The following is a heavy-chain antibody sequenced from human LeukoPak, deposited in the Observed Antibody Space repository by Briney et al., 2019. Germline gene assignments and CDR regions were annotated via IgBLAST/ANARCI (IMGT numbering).Heavy chain of an antibody. D-gene: IGHD3-3*01. V-gene: IGHV3-23*01. J-gene: IGHJ6*03. CDR2: IRGSGDTT. CDR3: ARGITTIFGVSPMDV. CDR1: GFTFSTYA. Sequence: PGGSLRLSCAASGFTFSTYAMNWVRQAPGKGLEWVSGIRGSGDTTYYADSVKGRFTISRDNGQNSLFLQMTSLRVDDTAVYYCARGITTIFGVSPMDVWGKGTTVTVSS.